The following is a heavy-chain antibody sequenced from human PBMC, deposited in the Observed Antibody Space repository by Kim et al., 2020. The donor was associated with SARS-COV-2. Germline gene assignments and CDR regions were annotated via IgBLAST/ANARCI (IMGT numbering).Heavy chain of an antibody. D-gene: IGHD5-18*01. Sequence: SVKVSCKASGGTFSSYAISWVRQAPGQGLEWMGGIIPIFGTANYAQKFQGRVTITADESTSTAYMELSSLRSEDTAVYYCARSSGYSYGRRTTQPKNLDYWGQGTLVTVSS. CDR1: GGTFSSYA. J-gene: IGHJ4*02. V-gene: IGHV1-69*13. CDR3: ARSSGYSYGRRTTQPKNLDY. CDR2: IIPIFGTA.